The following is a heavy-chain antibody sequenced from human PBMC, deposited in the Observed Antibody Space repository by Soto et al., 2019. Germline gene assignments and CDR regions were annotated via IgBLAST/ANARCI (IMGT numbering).Heavy chain of an antibody. CDR3: ARPMYAIFDSCGLEV. V-gene: IGHV1-46*04. J-gene: IGHJ6*02. CDR2: IVPDSEIT. D-gene: IGHD2-8*01. Sequence: QVQLVQSGAEVKEPGASVKISCRASGYNLMTSNIHWVRQAPGQGLEWMGLIVPDSEITKYAKKLQDRVYMPRATSTNTAYMYLRSMRSNDSGVYYCARPMYAIFDSCGLEVWGQGTPVTV. CDR1: GYNLMTSN.